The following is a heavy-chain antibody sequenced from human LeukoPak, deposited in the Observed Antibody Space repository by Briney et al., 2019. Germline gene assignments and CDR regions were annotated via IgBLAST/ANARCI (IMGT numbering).Heavy chain of an antibody. J-gene: IGHJ4*02. CDR2: IYHRGTT. Sequence: SETLSLTCAVYGVSFSGYSWSWIRQPPGKGLEWIGYIYHRGTTYYNPSLKSRVTISPARSQTQFSLKLSSVTAADTAVYYCARDSLSTFDYWGQGVLVTVAS. CDR1: GVSFSGYS. D-gene: IGHD2/OR15-2a*01. CDR3: ARDSLSTFDY. V-gene: IGHV4-30-2*01.